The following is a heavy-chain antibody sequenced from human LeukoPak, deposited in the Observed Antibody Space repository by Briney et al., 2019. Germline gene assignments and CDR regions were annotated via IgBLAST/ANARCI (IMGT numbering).Heavy chain of an antibody. J-gene: IGHJ5*02. CDR1: GFTFSSYA. V-gene: IGHV3-30*14. CDR2: ISYDGSDK. CDR3: ARAAVAGYWFDP. D-gene: IGHD6-19*01. Sequence: GGSLRLSCAASGFTFSSYAMYWVRQAPGKGLEWVAVISYDGSDKFYADSVKGRFTISRDNSKNTLYLQMNSLRAEDTAVYYCARAAVAGYWFDPWGQGTLVTVSS.